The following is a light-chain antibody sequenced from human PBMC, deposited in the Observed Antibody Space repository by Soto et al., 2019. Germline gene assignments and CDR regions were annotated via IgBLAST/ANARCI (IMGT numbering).Light chain of an antibody. CDR3: QQRSHWTIT. CDR1: QSVSRY. V-gene: IGKV3-11*01. CDR2: DAS. J-gene: IGKJ5*01. Sequence: EIVLTQSPATLSLSPGERATLSCRASQSVSRYLAWYQQKPGQAPRLLIYDASNRATGIPARFSGSGSGTDCTLTISGLQLYNFAVLYCQQRSHWTITFGQGTRLEIK.